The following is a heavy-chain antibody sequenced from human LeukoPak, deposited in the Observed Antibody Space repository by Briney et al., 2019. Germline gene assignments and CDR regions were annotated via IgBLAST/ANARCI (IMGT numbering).Heavy chain of an antibody. V-gene: IGHV3-74*01. Sequence: PGGSLRLSCAASGFTFSSYWMHWVRQAPGKGLVWVSRISGDGSSTFYADSVKGRFTISRDNAKNTLYLQMNSLRAEDTAVYYCARELSAGDWGQGTPVTVSS. D-gene: IGHD2/OR15-2a*01. CDR2: ISGDGSST. CDR3: ARELSAGD. CDR1: GFTFSSYW. J-gene: IGHJ4*02.